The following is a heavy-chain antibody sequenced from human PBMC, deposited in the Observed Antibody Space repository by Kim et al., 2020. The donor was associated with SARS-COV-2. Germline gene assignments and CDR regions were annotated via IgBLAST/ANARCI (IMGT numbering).Heavy chain of an antibody. CDR2: T. D-gene: IGHD6-6*01. V-gene: IGHV4-39*01. Sequence: TYDNPSLKRRVTISVDTSKNQFSLKLSSVTAADTAVYYCARHYSSSPFDYWGQGTLVTVSS. J-gene: IGHJ4*02. CDR3: ARHYSSSPFDY.